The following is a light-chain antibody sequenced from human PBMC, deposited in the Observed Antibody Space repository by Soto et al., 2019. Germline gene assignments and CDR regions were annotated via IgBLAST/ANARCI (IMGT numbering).Light chain of an antibody. J-gene: IGLJ1*01. CDR2: DVT. CDR1: SSDIGGYNY. CDR3: SSYTSSSTPFL. Sequence: QSALTQPASVSGSPGQSITMSCTGTSSDIGGYNYVSWYQQHPGKAPKLMIYDVTNRPSGVSNRFSGSKSGNTASLTISGLQAEDEADYYCSSYTSSSTPFLFGTGTKVTVL. V-gene: IGLV2-14*01.